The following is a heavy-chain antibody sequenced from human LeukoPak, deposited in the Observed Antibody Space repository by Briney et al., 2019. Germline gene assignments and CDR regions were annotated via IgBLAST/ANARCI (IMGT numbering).Heavy chain of an antibody. Sequence: SETLSLTCTVSGDSITNYFWTWIRQPAGKGLEWIGRIHTSGSTTYNPSLKSRVTMSVDTSNKQFSLRLTSVTAADTAVYYCAREGSLVIFDAFDIWGQGTMVTVSS. CDR3: AREGSLVIFDAFDI. CDR2: IHTSGST. CDR1: GDSITNYF. J-gene: IGHJ3*02. V-gene: IGHV4-4*07. D-gene: IGHD3-10*01.